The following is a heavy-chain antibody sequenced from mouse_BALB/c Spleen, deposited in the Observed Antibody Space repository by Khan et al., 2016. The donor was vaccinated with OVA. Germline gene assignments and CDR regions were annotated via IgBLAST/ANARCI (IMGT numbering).Heavy chain of an antibody. Sequence: QEQLKEAGPGPVGPSQSPSNPCPVSGFSLTSYGVTWVRQPSGKGLEGVGVIRAGGSTNYKFALMSRLSSSKDNSKSQVFLKMNSLQTDDTAMYYCARLEDIWGQGTTLTVSS. CDR2: IRAGGST. V-gene: IGHV2-9*02. CDR1: GFSLTSYG. D-gene: IGHD1-3*01. J-gene: IGHJ2*01. CDR3: ARLEDI.